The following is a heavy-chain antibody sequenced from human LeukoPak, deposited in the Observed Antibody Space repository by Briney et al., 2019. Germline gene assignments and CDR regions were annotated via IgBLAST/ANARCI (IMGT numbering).Heavy chain of an antibody. CDR2: ISGSGSST. V-gene: IGHV3-23*01. D-gene: IGHD2-15*01. CDR3: AKARYCSGGSCYFDY. J-gene: IGHJ4*02. Sequence: GGSLRLSCGASGFTFSSYAMSWVRQAPGKGLEWVSGISGSGSSTYYADSVKGRFTISRDNSKNTLYLQMNSLRAEDTAIYYCAKARYCSGGSCYFDYWGQGTLVTVSS. CDR1: GFTFSSYA.